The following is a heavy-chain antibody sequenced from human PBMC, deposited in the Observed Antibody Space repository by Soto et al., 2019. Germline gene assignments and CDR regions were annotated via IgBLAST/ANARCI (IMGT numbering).Heavy chain of an antibody. D-gene: IGHD3-3*01. CDR3: ARSQGITTFNWFDP. CDR2: IHHGGTT. J-gene: IGHJ5*02. CDR1: GASISNNGDY. Sequence: QLQLQASGPGLVKTSETLSLTCTVAGASISNNGDYWGWIRQPPGKGLEWIASIHHGGTTYYNPSLYGRVTISVDTSRNQFSLRLLSVTAADTAYYYCARSQGITTFNWFDPWGQGTLVTVSS. V-gene: IGHV4-39*01.